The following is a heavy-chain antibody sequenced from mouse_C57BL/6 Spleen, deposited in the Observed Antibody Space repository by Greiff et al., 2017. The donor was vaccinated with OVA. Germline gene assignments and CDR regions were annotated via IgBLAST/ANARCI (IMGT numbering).Heavy chain of an antibody. CDR1: GYTFTSYW. V-gene: IGHV1-61*01. CDR2: IYPSDSET. CDR3: AREWDDYGSSTRHFDV. Sequence: VQLQQPGAELVRPGSSVKLSCKASGYTFTSYWMDWVKQRPGQGLEWIGNIYPSDSETHYNQKFKDKATLTVDKSSSTAYMQLSSLTSDDSAVYYCAREWDDYGSSTRHFDVWGTGTTVTVAS. J-gene: IGHJ1*03. D-gene: IGHD1-1*01.